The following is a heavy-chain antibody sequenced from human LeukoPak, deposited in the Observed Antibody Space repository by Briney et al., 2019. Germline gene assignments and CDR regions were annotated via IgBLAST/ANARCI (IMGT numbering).Heavy chain of an antibody. Sequence: GGSLRLSCVGSGFTFSHYALSWVRQVPGKGLEWVSGINDNGGSTYYADSVKGRFTISRDNSKNTLYLQMNSLRVDDTAIYYCASRQGLGWHYVNWGQGTLVTVSS. CDR2: INDNGGST. CDR3: ASRQGLGWHYVN. V-gene: IGHV3-23*01. CDR1: GFTFSHYA. J-gene: IGHJ4*02. D-gene: IGHD3-10*02.